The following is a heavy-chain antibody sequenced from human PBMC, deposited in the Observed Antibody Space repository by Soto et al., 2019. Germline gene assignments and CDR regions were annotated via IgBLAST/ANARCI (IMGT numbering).Heavy chain of an antibody. V-gene: IGHV3-74*01. CDR1: GITFSSYW. CDR2: INGDGSTT. J-gene: IGHJ4*02. D-gene: IGHD1-26*01. CDR3: ASEAGDRTDY. Sequence: GESLKISCAASGITFSSYWMHWVRQAPGKGLVWVSRINGDGSTTNYADSVKGRFTISRDNAKNTLYLQMNSLRAEDTALYYCASEAGDRTDYWGQGTLVTVSS.